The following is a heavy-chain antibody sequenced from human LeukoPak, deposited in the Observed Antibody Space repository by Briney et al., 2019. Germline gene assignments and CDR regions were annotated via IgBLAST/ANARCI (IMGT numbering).Heavy chain of an antibody. Sequence: PGGSLRLSCAASGFTFSSYSMNWVRQAPGKGLEWVSYISSSGRSILYADSVKGRFTVSRDNAKNSLYLQMNNLRAEDTAVYYCEREIPSGSYAPDYWGQGILVIVSS. CDR3: EREIPSGSYAPDY. CDR1: GFTFSSYS. CDR2: ISSSGRSI. J-gene: IGHJ4*02. D-gene: IGHD1-26*01. V-gene: IGHV3-21*05.